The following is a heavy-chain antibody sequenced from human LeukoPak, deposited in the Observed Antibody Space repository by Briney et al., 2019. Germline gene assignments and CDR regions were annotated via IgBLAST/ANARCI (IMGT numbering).Heavy chain of an antibody. J-gene: IGHJ6*02. CDR2: ISSNGGST. D-gene: IGHD2-2*01. CDR3: ARSETSDIVVVPAAPPYYYGMDV. CDR1: GFTFSSYA. V-gene: IGHV3-64*01. Sequence: PGGSLRLFCAASGFTFSSYAMHWVRQAPGKGLEYVSAISSNGGSTYYANSVKGRFTISRDNSKNTLYLQMGSLRAEDMAVYYCARSETSDIVVVPAAPPYYYGMDVWGQGTTVTVSS.